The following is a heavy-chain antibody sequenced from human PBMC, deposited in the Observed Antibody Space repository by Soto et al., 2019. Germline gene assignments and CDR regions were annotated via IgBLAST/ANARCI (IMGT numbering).Heavy chain of an antibody. CDR3: ARGEQYSGRIFDY. Sequence: PSPTLSLTCAITGDSVSSNSAGWICVSHSPSRGLEWLGRTYYRSKWYYEYAVSVRGRITINPDTSKNQYSLQLNSVTPEDTAVYFCARGEQYSGRIFDYWGQGTLVTVSS. CDR2: TYYRSKWYY. J-gene: IGHJ4*01. CDR1: GDSVSSNSAG. V-gene: IGHV6-1*01. D-gene: IGHD1-26*01.